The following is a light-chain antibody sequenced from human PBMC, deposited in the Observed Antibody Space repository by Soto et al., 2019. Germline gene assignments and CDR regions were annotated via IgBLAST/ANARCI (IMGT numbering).Light chain of an antibody. J-gene: IGLJ1*01. CDR1: SSNIGTNA. Sequence: QSVLTQPPSASGTPGQRVTISCSGSSSNIGTNAVNWCQQLPGTAPRLLIYSNDQRPPGVPDRFSGSKSGTSASLGISGLQSEDEADYFCAVWDDSLNGFYVFGTGSKVTVL. V-gene: IGLV1-44*01. CDR2: SND. CDR3: AVWDDSLNGFYV.